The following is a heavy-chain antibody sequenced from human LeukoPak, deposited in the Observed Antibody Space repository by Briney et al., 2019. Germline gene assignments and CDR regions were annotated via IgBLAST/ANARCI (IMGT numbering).Heavy chain of an antibody. CDR1: GGSISSYY. Sequence: PSETLSLTCTVSGGSISSYYWSWIRQPPGKGLEWIRYIYYSGSTNYNPSLKSRVTISVDTSKNQFSLKLKSVTAADTAVYYCARYGSGWYEGYFEHWGQGTLVTVSS. J-gene: IGHJ4*02. V-gene: IGHV4-59*01. D-gene: IGHD6-19*01. CDR3: ARYGSGWYEGYFEH. CDR2: IYYSGST.